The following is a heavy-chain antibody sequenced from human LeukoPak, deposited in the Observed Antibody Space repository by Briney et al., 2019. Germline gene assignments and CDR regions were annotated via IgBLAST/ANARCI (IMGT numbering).Heavy chain of an antibody. D-gene: IGHD1-26*01. CDR2: ISFDGSNK. V-gene: IGHV3-30*04. J-gene: IGHJ4*02. Sequence: GGSLRLSCAASGFTFSNYAVHWVRQAPGKGLEWVAVISFDGSNKYYADSVKGRFTIFRDNAKNSLYLQMNSLRAEDTAVYYCARGGSAYFDYWGQGSLVTVSS. CDR1: GFTFSNYA. CDR3: ARGGSAYFDY.